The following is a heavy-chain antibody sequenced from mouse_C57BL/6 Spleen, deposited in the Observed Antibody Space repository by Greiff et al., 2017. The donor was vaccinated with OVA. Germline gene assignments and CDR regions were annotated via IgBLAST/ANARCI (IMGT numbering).Heavy chain of an antibody. Sequence: EVKLVESGEGLVKPGGSLKLSCAASGFTFGSYAMSWVRQTPEKRLEWVAYISSGGDYIYYADTVKGRFTISRDNARNTLYLQMSSLKSEDTAMYYCTRDGGTTVPFDYWGQGTTLTVSS. CDR1: GFTFGSYA. V-gene: IGHV5-9-1*02. CDR3: TRDGGTTVPFDY. CDR2: ISSGGDYI. D-gene: IGHD1-1*01. J-gene: IGHJ2*01.